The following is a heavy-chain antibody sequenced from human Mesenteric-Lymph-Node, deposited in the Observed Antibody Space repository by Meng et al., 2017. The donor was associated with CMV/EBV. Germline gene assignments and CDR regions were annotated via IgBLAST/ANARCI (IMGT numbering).Heavy chain of an antibody. V-gene: IGHV4-59*08. CDR2: IYYSGST. CDR3: ARSYSSSWYTWS. Sequence: CTVSGGSISSYYWSWIRQPPGKGLEWIGYIYYSGSTNYNPSLKSRVTISVDTSKNQFSLKLSSVTAADTAVYYCARSYSSSWYTWSWGQGTLVTVSS. D-gene: IGHD6-13*01. CDR1: GGSISSYY. J-gene: IGHJ4*02.